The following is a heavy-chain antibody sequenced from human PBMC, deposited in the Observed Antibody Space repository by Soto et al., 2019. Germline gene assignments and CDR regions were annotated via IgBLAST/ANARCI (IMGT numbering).Heavy chain of an antibody. D-gene: IGHD4-17*01. CDR3: AKVGETVPTNYYFDY. J-gene: IGHJ4*02. Sequence: QVQLVESGGGVVQPGRSLRLSCAVSGFTFSRYGMHWVRQAPGKGLEWVAVISYDGSTKYYADSVKGRFTISRDNSKNKLYLQMNRLRADDTAVYYCAKVGETVPTNYYFDYWGQGTLVTVSS. V-gene: IGHV3-30*18. CDR1: GFTFSRYG. CDR2: ISYDGSTK.